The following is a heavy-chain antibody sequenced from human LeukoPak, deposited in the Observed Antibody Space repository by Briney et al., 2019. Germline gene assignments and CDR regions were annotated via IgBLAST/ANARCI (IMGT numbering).Heavy chain of an antibody. CDR3: ARGGVDSDAFDI. D-gene: IGHD3-10*01. CDR2: IYYSGST. Sequence: SETLSLTCTVSGGYISSGTYYWIWIRQRPGQGLEWIGYIYYSGSTYFNPSLMSRLTISVDTSTNQFSLKLSSVTAADTAVFYCARGGVDSDAFDIWGQGTMVTVSS. V-gene: IGHV4-31*03. CDR1: GGYISSGTYY. J-gene: IGHJ3*02.